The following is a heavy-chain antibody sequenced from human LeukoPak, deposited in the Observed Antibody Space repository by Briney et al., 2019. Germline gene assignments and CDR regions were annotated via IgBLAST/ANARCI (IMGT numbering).Heavy chain of an antibody. V-gene: IGHV3-48*01. CDR2: TSGDGKVI. CDR3: GRDGGVAYGLDV. J-gene: IGHJ6*02. CDR1: GFTFKSHN. Sequence: GGSLRLSCVASGFTFKSHNMNWVRQAPGKGLEWVSFTSGDGKVIYYADSVKGRFTISRDNAKNSLYLQMNSLRADDTAVYYCGRDGGVAYGLDVWGQGTTVTVSS. D-gene: IGHD3-3*01.